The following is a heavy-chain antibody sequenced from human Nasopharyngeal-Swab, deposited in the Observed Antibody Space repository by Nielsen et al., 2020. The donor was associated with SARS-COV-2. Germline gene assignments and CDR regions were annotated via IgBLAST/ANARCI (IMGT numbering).Heavy chain of an antibody. Sequence: NLCLACTVSGGSISSAESYWRWIRQPPGQGLEWIGYIYYSGSTYYNPSLKSRVTISVDTSKNQFSLKLSSVTAADTAVYYCARDGFWGRGYSYGWDYWGQGTLVTVSS. D-gene: IGHD5-18*01. CDR2: IYYSGST. V-gene: IGHV4-30-4*01. CDR1: GGSISSAESY. J-gene: IGHJ4*02. CDR3: ARDGFWGRGYSYGWDY.